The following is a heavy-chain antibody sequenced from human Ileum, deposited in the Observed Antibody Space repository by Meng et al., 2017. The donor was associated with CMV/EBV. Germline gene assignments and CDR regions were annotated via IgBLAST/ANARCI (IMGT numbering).Heavy chain of an antibody. D-gene: IGHD3-16*01. Sequence: SCKASGYKLADYYLHWGRQAPGQGLEWMGIINPSRGVTNFAQKFRDRLTMTRDTSTTTVYMELSSLTSDDTAVYYCARGTQGAYLDIWGQGTLVTVSS. CDR2: INPSRGVT. CDR3: ARGTQGAYLDI. V-gene: IGHV1-46*01. J-gene: IGHJ4*02. CDR1: GYKLADYY.